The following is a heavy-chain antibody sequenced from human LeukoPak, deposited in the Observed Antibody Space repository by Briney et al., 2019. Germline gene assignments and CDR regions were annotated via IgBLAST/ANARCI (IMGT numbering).Heavy chain of an antibody. CDR1: GGSVSSGRYY. CDR3: ARKRTGDQGYYFDY. D-gene: IGHD1-1*01. CDR2: FYYSGST. V-gene: IGHV4-61*01. J-gene: IGHJ4*02. Sequence: SETLSLTCTVSGGSVSSGRYYWSWIRQPPGKGLEWIGYFYYSGSTNYNPSFKTRVTISVDTSKNQFSLKVSSVTAADTAVYYCARKRTGDQGYYFDYWGQGTLVTVSS.